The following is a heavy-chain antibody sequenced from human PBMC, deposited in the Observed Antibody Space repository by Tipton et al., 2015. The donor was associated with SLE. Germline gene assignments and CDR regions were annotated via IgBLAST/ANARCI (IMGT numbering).Heavy chain of an antibody. CDR2: MYYSGGT. D-gene: IGHD3-16*02. CDR1: GVSISSSGYY. CDR3: ARSIYRMQLFDS. J-gene: IGHJ4*02. Sequence: TLSLTCTVSGVSISSSGYYWGWIRQPPGKGLEWIGSMYYSGGTNYNPSVRSRVTISVNTSKNQFSLQLTSVTAADTAVYFCARSIYRMQLFDSWGQGALVTVSS. V-gene: IGHV4-39*07.